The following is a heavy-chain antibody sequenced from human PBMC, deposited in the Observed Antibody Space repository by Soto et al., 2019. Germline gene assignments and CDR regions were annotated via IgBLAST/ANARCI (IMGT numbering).Heavy chain of an antibody. CDR1: GYPFTGYY. V-gene: IGHV1-2*02. CDR3: AKDPFFVVVPAATGCMDV. CDR2: INPNSGGT. J-gene: IGHJ6*02. D-gene: IGHD2-2*01. Sequence: ASVQVSCKASGYPFTGYYMHWVRQAPGQGKEWMGWINPNSGGTNYAQKFQGRVTMTRVTSISTAYMELSSLRSDDTALYYCAKDPFFVVVPAATGCMDVWGHGTPGTVSS.